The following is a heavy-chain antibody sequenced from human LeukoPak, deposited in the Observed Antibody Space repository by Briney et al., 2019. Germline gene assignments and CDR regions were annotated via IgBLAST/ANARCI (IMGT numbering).Heavy chain of an antibody. CDR2: IYYSGST. D-gene: IGHD3-16*02. Sequence: SETLSLTCTVSGGSISSYYWSWIRQPPGKGLEWIGYIYYSGSTNYNPSLKSRVTISVDTSKNQFSLKLSSVTAADTAVYYCAGNYDYVWGSYLLGAFDIWGQGTMVTVSS. CDR3: AGNYDYVWGSYLLGAFDI. CDR1: GGSISSYY. V-gene: IGHV4-59*01. J-gene: IGHJ3*02.